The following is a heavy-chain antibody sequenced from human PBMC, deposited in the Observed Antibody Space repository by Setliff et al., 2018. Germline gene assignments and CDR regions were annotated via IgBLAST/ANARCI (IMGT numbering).Heavy chain of an antibody. CDR1: GGSISSSSYY. J-gene: IGHJ4*02. Sequence: KASETLSLTCTVSGGSISSSSYYWGWIRQPPEKGLEWIGSIYYSGSTYYNPSLKSRVTISVDTSKNQFSLKLSSVTAADTAVYYCARRETYYNFWSGYYAYWGQGTLVTVSS. V-gene: IGHV4-39*07. CDR2: IYYSGST. CDR3: ARRETYYNFWSGYYAY. D-gene: IGHD3-3*01.